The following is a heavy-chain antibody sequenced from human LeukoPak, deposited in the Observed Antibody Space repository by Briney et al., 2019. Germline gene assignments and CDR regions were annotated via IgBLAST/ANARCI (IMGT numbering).Heavy chain of an antibody. CDR2: ISGSGFTT. CDR3: AKDDNYIRFLS. CDR1: GFTFSSYA. D-gene: IGHD3-16*01. J-gene: IGHJ5*02. Sequence: GGSLTLPCAVSGFTFSSYAINWVRQATGKGLEGVSAISGSGFTTYYADSVKGRFTISRDNSKNTLYLQMNSLRAEGTAVYYCAKDDNYIRFLSWGQGTLVTVSS. V-gene: IGHV3-23*01.